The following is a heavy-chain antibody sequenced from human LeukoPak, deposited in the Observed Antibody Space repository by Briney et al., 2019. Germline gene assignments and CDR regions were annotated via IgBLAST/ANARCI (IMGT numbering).Heavy chain of an antibody. CDR1: GLTFSSYA. Sequence: GGSLRLSCAASGLTFSSYAMSWVRQAPGKGLEWVSAISGSGGSTYYADSVKGRFTISRDNSKNTLYLQMNSLRAEDTAVYYCAKQEAGGDFWSGYKDWGQGTLVTVSS. V-gene: IGHV3-23*01. CDR3: AKQEAGGDFWSGYKD. J-gene: IGHJ4*02. D-gene: IGHD3-3*01. CDR2: ISGSGGST.